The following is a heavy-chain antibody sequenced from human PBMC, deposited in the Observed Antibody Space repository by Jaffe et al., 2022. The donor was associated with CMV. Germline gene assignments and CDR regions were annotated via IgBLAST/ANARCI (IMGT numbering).Heavy chain of an antibody. D-gene: IGHD2-21*01. Sequence: QAQVVESGGGVVQPGRSLTLSCAASGFTFRTHGMHWVRQAPGKGLEWVAVIWFDGINKFHADSVKGRFTISRDNSKNTLYLQMNSLRAEDTAVYYCVPYCGGGDCSYSFDYWGQGTLVTVSS. CDR1: GFTFRTHG. CDR2: IWFDGINK. V-gene: IGHV3-33*03. J-gene: IGHJ4*02. CDR3: VPYCGGGDCSYSFDY.